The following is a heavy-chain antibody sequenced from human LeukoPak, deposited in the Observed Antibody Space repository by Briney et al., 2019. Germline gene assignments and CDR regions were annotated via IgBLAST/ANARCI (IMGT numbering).Heavy chain of an antibody. D-gene: IGHD3-10*01. CDR3: ARGEMVRGVRHIFDY. Sequence: PSQTLSLTCTVSGGSISSGSYYWNWIRQPAGKGLEWIGRIYTSGSTNYNPSLKSRVTISVDTSKNQFSLKLSSVTAADTAVCYCARGEMVRGVRHIFDYWGQGTLVTVSS. CDR1: GGSISSGSYY. J-gene: IGHJ4*02. CDR2: IYTSGST. V-gene: IGHV4-61*02.